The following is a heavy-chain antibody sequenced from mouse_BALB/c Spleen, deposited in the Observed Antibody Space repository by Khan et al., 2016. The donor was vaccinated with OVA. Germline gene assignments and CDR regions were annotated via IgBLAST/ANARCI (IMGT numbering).Heavy chain of an antibody. Sequence: QVQLKQSGPELVRPGVSVKISCKGSGYTFTDYAMHWVQQSHAKSLEWIGVISTYYGHSDYNQKFKGKATLTVDKSSSTAYMALARLTSEDSAIYYCARGGRFAYWGQGTLVTVSA. D-gene: IGHD3-3*01. CDR1: GYTFTDYA. J-gene: IGHJ3*01. CDR2: ISTYYGHS. V-gene: IGHV1S137*01. CDR3: ARGGRFAY.